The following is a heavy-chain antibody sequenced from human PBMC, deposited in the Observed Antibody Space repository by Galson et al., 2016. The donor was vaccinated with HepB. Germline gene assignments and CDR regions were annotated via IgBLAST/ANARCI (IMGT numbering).Heavy chain of an antibody. D-gene: IGHD3-22*01. CDR3: ARDEGPDYYDSSGNHLLHY. V-gene: IGHV1-18*01. CDR1: GYMFASYA. Sequence: SVKVSCKASGYMFASYAINWVRQAPGQGLEWMGWISPYKGNRNYAQKFQGRVTMTTDKSTSTAYMELRSLRSDDAAVYYCARDEGPDYYDSSGNHLLHYWGQGTLVTGCS. CDR2: ISPYKGNR. J-gene: IGHJ4*02.